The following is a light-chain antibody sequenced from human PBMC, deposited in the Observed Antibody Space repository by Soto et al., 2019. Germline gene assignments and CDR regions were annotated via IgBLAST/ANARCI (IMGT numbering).Light chain of an antibody. Sequence: ELVLTQSPATLSLSPGERATLSCRASQSVSSYLAWYQQKPVQAPRLLIYDASNRATGIPARFSGSGSGTDFTLSISGLEPEDCAVYYCQQRSNWPPMLTFGGGTKVEIK. CDR1: QSVSSY. V-gene: IGKV3-11*01. J-gene: IGKJ4*01. CDR2: DAS. CDR3: QQRSNWPPMLT.